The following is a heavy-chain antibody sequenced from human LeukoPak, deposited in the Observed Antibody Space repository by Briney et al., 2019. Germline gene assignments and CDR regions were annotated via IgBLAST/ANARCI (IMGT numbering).Heavy chain of an antibody. Sequence: SETLSLTCTVSGGSISSYYWSWIRQPPGQGLEWIGYIYYSGSTNYNPSLKSRVTISLDTSKNQFSLKLSSVTAADTAVYYCARDGDDYGSGFDYWGQGTLVTVSS. CDR1: GGSISSYY. CDR3: ARDGDDYGSGFDY. V-gene: IGHV4-59*01. CDR2: IYYSGST. J-gene: IGHJ4*02. D-gene: IGHD3-16*01.